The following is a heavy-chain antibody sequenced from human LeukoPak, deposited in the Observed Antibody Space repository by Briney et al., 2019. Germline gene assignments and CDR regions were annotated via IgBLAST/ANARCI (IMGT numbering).Heavy chain of an antibody. D-gene: IGHD2-15*01. Sequence: SETLSLTCTVSGGSISSSSYYWGWIRQPPGKGLEWIGSIYYSGSTYYNPSLKSRVTMSVDTSNNQFSLKLSSVTAADTAVYYCAKDQPVSILGDNAFDIWGQGTMVIVSS. CDR1: GGSISSSSYY. CDR3: AKDQPVSILGDNAFDI. J-gene: IGHJ3*02. CDR2: IYYSGST. V-gene: IGHV4-39*07.